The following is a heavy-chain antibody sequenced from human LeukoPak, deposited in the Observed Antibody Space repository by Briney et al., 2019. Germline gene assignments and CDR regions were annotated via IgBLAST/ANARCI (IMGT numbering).Heavy chain of an antibody. V-gene: IGHV3-64*01. CDR2: ISSNGGST. CDR3: AKDAAPMTTVTHYFDY. Sequence: GGSLRLSCAASGFTFSSYAMHWVRQAPGKGLEYVSAISSNGGSTYYANSVKGRFTISRDNSKNTLYLQMNSLRAEDTAVYYCAKDAAPMTTVTHYFDYWGQGTLVTVSS. J-gene: IGHJ4*02. CDR1: GFTFSSYA. D-gene: IGHD4-17*01.